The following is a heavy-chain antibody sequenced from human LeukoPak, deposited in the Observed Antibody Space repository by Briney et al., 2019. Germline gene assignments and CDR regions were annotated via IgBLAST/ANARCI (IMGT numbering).Heavy chain of an antibody. Sequence: PGGSLRLSCAASGFTFSSYSMNWLRQAPGKGLEWVSSISSSSSYIYYADSVKGRFTISRDNAKNSLYLQMNSLRAEDTAVYYCASDRARANSGSYFNWFDPWGQGTLVTVSS. D-gene: IGHD1-26*01. CDR2: ISSSSSYI. J-gene: IGHJ5*02. CDR3: ASDRARANSGSYFNWFDP. V-gene: IGHV3-21*01. CDR1: GFTFSSYS.